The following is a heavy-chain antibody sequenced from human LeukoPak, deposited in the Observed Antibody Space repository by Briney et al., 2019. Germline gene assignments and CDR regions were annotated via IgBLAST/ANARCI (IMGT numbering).Heavy chain of an antibody. J-gene: IGHJ4*02. CDR2: ISGDGAST. V-gene: IGHV3-23*01. CDR3: ARDYCGGDCYYFDY. D-gene: IGHD2-21*02. Sequence: PGGSLRLSCAASGFTFAIHAMTWVRQAPGKGLEWVSGISGDGASTHYADSVKGRFTISRDNSKNTLYLQMNSLRAEDTAVYYCARDYCGGDCYYFDYWGQGTLVTVSS. CDR1: GFTFAIHA.